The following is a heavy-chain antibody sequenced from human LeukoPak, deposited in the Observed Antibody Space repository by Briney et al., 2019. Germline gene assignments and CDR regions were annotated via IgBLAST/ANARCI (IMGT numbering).Heavy chain of an antibody. CDR1: GNTFIDYY. V-gene: IGHV1-2*06. Sequence: ASGKVSCKASGNTFIDYYMHWVRQAPGQGLEWVGRINPNSGGTNYAQKFQGRVTMTIDTSINTSYMELNRLTSDDTAVHYCARDRLRLLEFGQDKPNWFDPWGQGTLVTVSS. CDR3: ARDRLRLLEFGQDKPNWFDP. J-gene: IGHJ5*02. D-gene: IGHD3-3*01. CDR2: INPNSGGT.